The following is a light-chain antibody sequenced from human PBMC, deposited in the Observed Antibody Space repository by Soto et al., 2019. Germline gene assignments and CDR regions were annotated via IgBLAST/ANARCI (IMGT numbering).Light chain of an antibody. CDR1: QSVSSY. J-gene: IGKJ2*01. CDR3: QQRSNWPPMYT. CDR2: DAS. Sequence: EIVLTQSPATLSLSPGDRATLSCRASQSVSSYLAWYQQKPGQAPRLLIYDASNRATGIPARFSGSGSGTDFTLTISSLEPEDFAFYYCQQRSNWPPMYTFGQGTKLEIK. V-gene: IGKV3-11*01.